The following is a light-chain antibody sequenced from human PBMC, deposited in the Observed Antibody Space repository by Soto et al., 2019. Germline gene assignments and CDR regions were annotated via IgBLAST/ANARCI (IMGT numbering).Light chain of an antibody. CDR1: SSNIGAGYD. V-gene: IGLV1-40*01. CDR3: QSYDSSLSGWV. J-gene: IGLJ3*02. Sequence: QSVLTQPPSVSGAPGQRVTISCTGSSSNIGAGYDVHWYQQLPGTAPKLLISGNSNRPSGVPDRFSGSKSGTSASLANTGLQAEDEACYFRQSYDSSLSGWVFGGGTKVTVL. CDR2: GNS.